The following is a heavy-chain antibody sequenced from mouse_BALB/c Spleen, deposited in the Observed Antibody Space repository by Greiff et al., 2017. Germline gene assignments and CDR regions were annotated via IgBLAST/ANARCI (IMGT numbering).Heavy chain of an antibody. CDR3: AREENRYDDG. V-gene: IGHV1-84*02. CDR2: IYPGSGNT. CDR1: GYTFTDYY. J-gene: IGHJ3*01. Sequence: QVQLQQSGPELVQPGASVKISCKASGYTFTDYYINWVKQKPGQGLEWIGWIYPGSGNTKYNEKFKGKATLTVDTSSSTAYMQLSSLTSEDTAVYSCAREENRYDDGWGQGTLVTVSA. D-gene: IGHD2-14*01.